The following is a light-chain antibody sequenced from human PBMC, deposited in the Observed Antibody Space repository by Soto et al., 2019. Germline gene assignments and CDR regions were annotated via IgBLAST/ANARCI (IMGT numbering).Light chain of an antibody. V-gene: IGLV4-69*01. CDR2: LNNDGSH. CDR3: QTCGTGFQV. CDR1: SGHSSYA. Sequence: QLVLTQSPSASASLGASVKLTCTLSSGHSSYAIAWHQKQPGKGPRYLMDLNNDGSHSKGDGIPDRFSGSSSGAERYLIISSLQSEDEADYYCQTCGTGFQVFGGGTKLTVL. J-gene: IGLJ2*01.